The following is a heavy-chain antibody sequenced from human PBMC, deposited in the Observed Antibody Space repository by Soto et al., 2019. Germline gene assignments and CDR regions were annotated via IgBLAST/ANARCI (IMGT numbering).Heavy chain of an antibody. Sequence: SQTLSLTCAISGDSVSGNSAAWNWIRQSPSRGLEWLGRTYYRSKWYNDYAVSVKSRITVTPDTSKNQFSLHLNSVTPEDTAVYYCERAFPHYESSDSYFDYWGQGALVTVSS. CDR2: TYYRSKWYN. J-gene: IGHJ4*02. V-gene: IGHV6-1*01. CDR1: GDSVSGNSAA. CDR3: ERAFPHYESSDSYFDY. D-gene: IGHD3-22*01.